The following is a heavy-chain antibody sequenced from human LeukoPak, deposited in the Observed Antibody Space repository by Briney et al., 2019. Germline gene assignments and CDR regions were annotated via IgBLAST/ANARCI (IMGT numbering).Heavy chain of an antibody. V-gene: IGHV1-69*13. CDR3: ARGPGGYSYVLFDY. Sequence: ASVKVSCKASGGTFSSYAISWVRQAPGQGLEWMGGIIPIFGTANYAQKFQGRVTITADESTSTAYMELSSLRSEDTAVYYCARGPGGYSYVLFDYWGQGTLVTVSS. CDR1: GGTFSSYA. J-gene: IGHJ4*02. D-gene: IGHD5-18*01. CDR2: IIPIFGTA.